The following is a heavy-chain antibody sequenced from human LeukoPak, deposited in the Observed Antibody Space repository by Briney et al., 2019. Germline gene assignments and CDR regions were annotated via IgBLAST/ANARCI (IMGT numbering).Heavy chain of an antibody. D-gene: IGHD6-13*01. J-gene: IGHJ4*02. V-gene: IGHV3-7*01. Sequence: GGSLRLSCAASGFTFSTYWMSWVRQAPGKGLEWVANIKHDGSEKYYVDSVKGRFTISRDNAKNSLYLHLNSLRAEDTAVYYCAREGITATADYWGQGSLVIVSS. CDR2: IKHDGSEK. CDR3: AREGITATADY. CDR1: GFTFSTYW.